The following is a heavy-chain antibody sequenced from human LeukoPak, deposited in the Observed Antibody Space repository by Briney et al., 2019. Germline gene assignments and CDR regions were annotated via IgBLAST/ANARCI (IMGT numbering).Heavy chain of an antibody. D-gene: IGHD3-22*01. CDR1: GFTFSNAW. CDR2: IKSKTDGGTT. J-gene: IGHJ4*02. V-gene: IGHV3-15*01. Sequence: PGGSLRLSCAASGFTFSNAWMSWVRQAPGKGLEWVGRIKSKTDGGTTDYAAPVKGRFTISRDDSKNTLYLQMNSLKTEDTAVYYCTTDRVVVITTYYFDYWGQGTLVTVSS. CDR3: TTDRVVVITTYYFDY.